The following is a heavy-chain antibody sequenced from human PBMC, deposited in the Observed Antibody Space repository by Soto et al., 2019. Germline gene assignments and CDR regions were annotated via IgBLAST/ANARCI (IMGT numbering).Heavy chain of an antibody. CDR3: AKDFFPDIVVVEGATPDWYFDL. CDR2: IKGSGGRT. V-gene: IGHV3-23*01. Sequence: EVQLLESGGGLVEPGGSLRLSCAASGFTFSSHAMSWVRQAPGKGLEWVSGIKGSGGRTYSADSVKGRFTISRDNSKNTLYLEMNSLRAEDTAVYYCAKDFFPDIVVVEGATPDWYFDLWGRGTLVTVSS. D-gene: IGHD2-15*01. CDR1: GFTFSSHA. J-gene: IGHJ2*01.